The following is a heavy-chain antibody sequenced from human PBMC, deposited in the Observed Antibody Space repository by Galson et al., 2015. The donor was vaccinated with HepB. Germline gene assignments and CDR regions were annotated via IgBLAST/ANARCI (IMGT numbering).Heavy chain of an antibody. CDR1: VFTFSTYA. V-gene: IGHV3-30-3*01. CDR2: ISYDGIHK. CDR3: ARDRVGTTIVGGMDV. D-gene: IGHD1-26*01. Sequence: SLRLSCAASVFTFSTYAMHWVRQAPGKGLEWVGVISYDGIHKYYANSVKGRFTISRDNSKNTLFLQMNSLRAEDTAVYYCARDRVGTTIVGGMDVWGQGTTVTVSS. J-gene: IGHJ6*02.